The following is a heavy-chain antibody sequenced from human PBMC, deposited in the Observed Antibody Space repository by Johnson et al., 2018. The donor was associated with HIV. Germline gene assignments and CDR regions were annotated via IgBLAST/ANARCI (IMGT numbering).Heavy chain of an antibody. V-gene: IGHV3-13*01. Sequence: EQLVESGGGLVQPGGSLRLSCAASGFTFSIYDMHWVRQVTGKGLEWVSAIGTAGDTYYPGSVKGRFTISRENAQNSLYLQMNSLTAGDTAMYYCVRVGHGSDYYRDAVDIWGQGTMVTVSS. CDR1: GFTFSIYD. J-gene: IGHJ3*02. CDR2: IGTAGDT. D-gene: IGHD3-22*01. CDR3: VRVGHGSDYYRDAVDI.